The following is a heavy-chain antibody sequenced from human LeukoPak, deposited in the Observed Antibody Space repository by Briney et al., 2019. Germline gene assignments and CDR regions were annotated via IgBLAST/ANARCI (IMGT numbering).Heavy chain of an antibody. CDR1: GFTFSGYA. D-gene: IGHD3-9*01. CDR2: ISRSDYTI. Sequence: GGSLRLSCAASGFTFSGYAMNWVRQAQGKGLEWISYISRSDYTIYYADSVKGRFTISRDNAKNSLYLQMNSLRAEDTAVYYCARILGLAHDYWGQGTLVTVSS. J-gene: IGHJ4*02. V-gene: IGHV3-48*03. CDR3: ARILGLAHDY.